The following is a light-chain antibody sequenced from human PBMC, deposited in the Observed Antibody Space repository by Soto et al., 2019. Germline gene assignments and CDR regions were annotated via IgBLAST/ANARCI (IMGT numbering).Light chain of an antibody. CDR1: QSISRY. Sequence: DIQMIQSPSSLSASVGDRVTITCRASQSISRYLNWYQQKPGKAPNLLIYVASSLQSEVPSRFSGSGSGADFTLTITSLQPEDFATYYCQQSYGTPITFGQGTRLEIK. CDR2: VAS. CDR3: QQSYGTPIT. V-gene: IGKV1-39*01. J-gene: IGKJ5*01.